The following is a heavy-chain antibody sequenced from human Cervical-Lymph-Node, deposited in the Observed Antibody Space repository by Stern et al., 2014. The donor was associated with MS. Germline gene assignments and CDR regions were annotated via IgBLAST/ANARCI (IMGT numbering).Heavy chain of an antibody. CDR1: GGSFTSFT. D-gene: IGHD3-10*02. CDR3: ARGPQGLCDT. Sequence: QVQLVQSGAEVKQPGSSVKVSCKASGGSFTSFTVTCMRQAPGQGLEWMGRIIPLLGVVDYAQKFKGRLTITADTSTNTAYMDLLSLTSEDTAVYYCARGPQGLCDTWGQGTLVTVSS. V-gene: IGHV1-69*02. CDR2: IIPLLGVV. J-gene: IGHJ5*02.